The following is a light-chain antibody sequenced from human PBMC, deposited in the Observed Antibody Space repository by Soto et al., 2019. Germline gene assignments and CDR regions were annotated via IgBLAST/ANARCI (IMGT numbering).Light chain of an antibody. CDR2: ASS. CDR1: QDIRIA. CDR3: LQHSNVPWA. J-gene: IGKJ1*01. V-gene: IGKV1-17*01. Sequence: DIQMTQSPSSLSASVGDRVTITCRASQDIRIALDWYQQKPGKAPRRLIYASSSLQSGGPSRFSGSGSRTEFTPTDSTLQHEDFATYFCLQHSNVPWAFGQGTKVDIK.